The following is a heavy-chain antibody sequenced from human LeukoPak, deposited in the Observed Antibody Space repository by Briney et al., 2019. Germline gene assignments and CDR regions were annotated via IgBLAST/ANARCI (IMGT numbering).Heavy chain of an antibody. J-gene: IGHJ4*02. Sequence: GGSLRLSCVASGFSFDDYGMFWVRQAPGKGLEWVAGISWNSGRIGYADSVKGRFTISRDNAKNSLYLQMNSLRAEDTAVYYCANSDDIVVVPAASLDYWGQGTLVTVSS. D-gene: IGHD2-2*01. CDR2: ISWNSGRI. CDR3: ANSDDIVVVPAASLDY. V-gene: IGHV3-9*01. CDR1: GFSFDDYG.